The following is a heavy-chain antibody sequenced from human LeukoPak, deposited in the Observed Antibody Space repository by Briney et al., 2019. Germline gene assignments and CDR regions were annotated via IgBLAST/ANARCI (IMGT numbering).Heavy chain of an antibody. D-gene: IGHD1-1*01. V-gene: IGHV1-24*01. CDR3: AGQSEATNYYYYGMDV. J-gene: IGHJ6*02. CDR2: FYPEDGET. CDR1: EYTLTELS. Sequence: ASVKVSCKVSEYTLTELSMHWVRQAPGKGLEWRGGFYPEDGETIYAQKFQGRVTITEDTSTDTAYMELSSLRSEDTAVYYCAGQSEATNYYYYGMDVWGQGTTVTVSS.